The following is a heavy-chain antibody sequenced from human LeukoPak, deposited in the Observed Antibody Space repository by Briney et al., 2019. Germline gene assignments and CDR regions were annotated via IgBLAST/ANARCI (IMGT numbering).Heavy chain of an antibody. CDR1: GGSMSSASYW. V-gene: IGHV4-31*03. Sequence: PSETLSLTCTVSGGSMSSASYWWTWIRQRPGKGLEWIGYIFYNGSTDSNPSLKSRVMISVDTSKNQFSLKLTSVTAADTAVYFCARARRRYDTGIGDWGQGTLVTVSS. J-gene: IGHJ4*02. D-gene: IGHD3-9*01. CDR2: IFYNGST. CDR3: ARARRRYDTGIGD.